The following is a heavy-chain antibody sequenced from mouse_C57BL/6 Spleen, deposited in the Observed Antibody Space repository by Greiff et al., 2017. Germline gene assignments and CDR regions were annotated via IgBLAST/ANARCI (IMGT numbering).Heavy chain of an antibody. CDR1: GYTFTSYW. J-gene: IGHJ4*01. CDR2: INPSSGYT. Sequence: QVQLQQSGAELAKPGASVKLSCKASGYTFTSYWMHWVKQRPGQGLEWIGYINPSSGYTKYNQKIKDKATLNADKYSHTAYMQLSSLTSADSAVYYGARGGQLRLQAMDYWGQGTSVTVSS. V-gene: IGHV1-7*01. CDR3: ARGGQLRLQAMDY. D-gene: IGHD3-2*02.